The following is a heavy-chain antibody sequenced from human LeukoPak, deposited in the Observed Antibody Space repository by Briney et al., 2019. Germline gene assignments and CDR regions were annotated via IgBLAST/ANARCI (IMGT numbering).Heavy chain of an antibody. Sequence: GASVKASCKASGSTFTTYAISWVRQAPGQGLEWMGGIIPIFGTANYAQKFQGRVTITADESTSTAYMELSSLRSGDTAVYDCARASGTTVDYFDYWGEGTLVTVSS. D-gene: IGHD1-7*01. CDR1: GSTFTTYA. CDR3: ARASGTTVDYFDY. J-gene: IGHJ4*02. CDR2: IIPIFGTA. V-gene: IGHV1-69*13.